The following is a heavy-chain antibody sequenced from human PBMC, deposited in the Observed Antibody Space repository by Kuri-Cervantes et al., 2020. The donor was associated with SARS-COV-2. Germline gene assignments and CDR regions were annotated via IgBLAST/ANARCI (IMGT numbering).Heavy chain of an antibody. CDR1: GFTFGDYA. Sequence: GESLKISCTASGFTFGDYAMSWVRQAPGKGLEWVGFIRSTAYGGTTEYAASVKGRFTISRDDSKSIAYLQMNSLKTEDTAVYYCTRDDFWSGYFDYWGQGTLVTVSS. CDR2: IRSTAYGGTT. J-gene: IGHJ4*02. D-gene: IGHD3-3*01. V-gene: IGHV3-49*04. CDR3: TRDDFWSGYFDY.